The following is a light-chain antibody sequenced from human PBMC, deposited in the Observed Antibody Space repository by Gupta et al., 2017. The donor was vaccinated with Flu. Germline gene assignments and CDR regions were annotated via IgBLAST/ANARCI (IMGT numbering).Light chain of an antibody. CDR3: ISYTSSSTGV. V-gene: IGLV2-14*01. J-gene: IGLJ2*01. CDR1: SSDVGNYNY. CDR2: EVS. Sequence: QSALTQPASMSGSPGQSITISCPGTSSDVGNYNYVSWYQHHPGKAPKIMIYEVSKRPSGVSSRFSGTKSGNTASLTISGLQAEDEADYYSISYTSSSTGVFGGGTKLTVL.